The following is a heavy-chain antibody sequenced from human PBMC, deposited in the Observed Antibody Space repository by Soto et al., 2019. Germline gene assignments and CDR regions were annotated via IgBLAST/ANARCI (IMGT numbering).Heavy chain of an antibody. CDR1: GYIFTNYA. D-gene: IGHD2-2*01. V-gene: IGHV1-3*01. Sequence: QVHLVQSGAEVKKPGASVKLSCKASGYIFTNYAIHWLRQAPGQSLEWVGWINPDNGNTKSSPKSQGRVTITRDPSATTAYMELSGLKSEDTAVYYCARGVVPPATTDWFDPWGQGTLVTVSS. J-gene: IGHJ5*02. CDR3: ARGVVPPATTDWFDP. CDR2: INPDNGNT.